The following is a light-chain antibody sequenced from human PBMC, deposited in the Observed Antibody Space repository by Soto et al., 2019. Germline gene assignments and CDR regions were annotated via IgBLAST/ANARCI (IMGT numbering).Light chain of an antibody. CDR2: RNN. CDR1: SSNIGSNC. Sequence: QSVLTQPPSASGTPGQRVTISCSGSSSNIGSNCVYWYQQLPGTAPKLLIYRNNQRPSGVPDRFSGSKSGTSASLAISGLRSEDEADYYCAAWDDSLSGGVFGGGTQLTVL. CDR3: AAWDDSLSGGV. J-gene: IGLJ2*01. V-gene: IGLV1-47*01.